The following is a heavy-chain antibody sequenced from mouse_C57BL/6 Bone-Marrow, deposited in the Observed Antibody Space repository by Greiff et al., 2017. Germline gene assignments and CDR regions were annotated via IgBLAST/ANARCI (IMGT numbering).Heavy chain of an antibody. CDR1: GYAFSSYW. CDR2: IYPGDGDT. J-gene: IGHJ4*01. V-gene: IGHV1-80*01. CDR3: ARRGITTSMDY. D-gene: IGHD1-1*01. Sequence: VQLQQSGAELVKPGASVKISCKASGYAFSSYWMNWVKQRPGKGLEWIGQIYPGDGDTNYNGKFKGKATLTADTSSSTAYMQLSSLTSEDSAVYFCARRGITTSMDYWGQGTSVTVSS.